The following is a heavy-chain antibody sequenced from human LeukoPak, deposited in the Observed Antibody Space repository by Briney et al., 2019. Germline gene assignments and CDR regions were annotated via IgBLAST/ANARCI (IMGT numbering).Heavy chain of an antibody. Sequence: PGGSLRLSCAASGLTFSSYWMSWVRQAPGKGLEWVANIKQDGSQKYYVDSVKGRFTISRDNAKNSLYLQMNSLSAEDTAVYHCAGAGLDYWGQGTLVTVSS. CDR1: GLTFSSYW. CDR2: IKQDGSQK. CDR3: AGAGLDY. V-gene: IGHV3-7*03. J-gene: IGHJ4*02.